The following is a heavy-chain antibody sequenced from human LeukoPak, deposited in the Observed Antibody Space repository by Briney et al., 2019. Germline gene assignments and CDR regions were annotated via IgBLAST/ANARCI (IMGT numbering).Heavy chain of an antibody. D-gene: IGHD5-18*01. V-gene: IGHV4-39*07. CDR2: IYYRGST. J-gene: IGHJ4*02. CDR3: ARDFGYSYGPIDY. Sequence: SQTLSLTCTVSGGSISSSSYYWGWIRQPPGKGLEGIGSIYYRGSTYYDTSLKSRVTISVDTTKNQFSLKLSSVTAADTAVYYCARDFGYSYGPIDYWGQGTLITVT. CDR1: GGSISSSSYY.